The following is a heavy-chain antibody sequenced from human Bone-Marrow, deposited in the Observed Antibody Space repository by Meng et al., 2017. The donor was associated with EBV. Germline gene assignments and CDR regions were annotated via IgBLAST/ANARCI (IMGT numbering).Heavy chain of an antibody. CDR1: GGTFSSYA. CDR3: ARDSDILTGPGGY. Sequence: QGHWVRLGAEVKKPGSSVKVTGKDFGGTFSSYAISWVRQAPGQGLEWMGGIIPIFGTANYAQKFQGRVTITADESTSTAYMELSSLRSEDTAVYYCARDSDILTGPGGYWGQGTLVTVSS. CDR2: IIPIFGTA. V-gene: IGHV1-69*01. D-gene: IGHD3-9*01. J-gene: IGHJ4*02.